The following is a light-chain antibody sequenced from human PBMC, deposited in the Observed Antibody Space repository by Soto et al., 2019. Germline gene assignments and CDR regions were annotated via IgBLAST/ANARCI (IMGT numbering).Light chain of an antibody. J-gene: IGLJ1*01. V-gene: IGLV2-8*01. CDR3: STYPGSRNV. CDR1: STNVVGYKY. Sequence: QSALTQPPSASGAPGQRGAISCTGTSTNVVGYKYVSWYRQHPGKAPKLIIYEGNKRPSGVPDRFSGSKSGYPASLPVSGLQAEDEADYSCSTYPGSRNVFGTGTKLPVL. CDR2: EGN.